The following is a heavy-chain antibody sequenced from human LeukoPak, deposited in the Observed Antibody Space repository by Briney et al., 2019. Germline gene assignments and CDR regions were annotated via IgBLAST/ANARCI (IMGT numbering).Heavy chain of an antibody. V-gene: IGHV3-66*01. CDR2: IYSGGSR. CDR3: ARGGNNYNYGMDV. D-gene: IGHD1/OR15-1a*01. J-gene: IGHJ6*02. Sequence: ETLSLTCTVSGGSISSTRHYWGWIRQPPGKGLEWVSVIYSGGSRYYADSVKGRFTISRDNSKNTLYLQMSSLRAEDTAVYYCARGGNNYNYGMDVWGQGTTVTVAS. CDR1: GGSISSTRHY.